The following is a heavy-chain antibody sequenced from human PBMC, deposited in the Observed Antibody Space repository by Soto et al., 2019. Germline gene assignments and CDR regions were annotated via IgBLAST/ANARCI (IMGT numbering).Heavy chain of an antibody. CDR3: ARHLPSSIAPHSGFDP. CDR2: IYYSGST. V-gene: IGHV4-39*01. J-gene: IGHJ5*02. Sequence: SETLSLTCTVSGGSISSSSYYWGWIRQPPGKGLEWIGSIYYSGSTYYNPSLKSRVTISVDTSKNQFSLKLSSVTAADTAVYYCARHLPSSIAPHSGFDPWGQGTLVTVSS. D-gene: IGHD6-6*01. CDR1: GGSISSSSYY.